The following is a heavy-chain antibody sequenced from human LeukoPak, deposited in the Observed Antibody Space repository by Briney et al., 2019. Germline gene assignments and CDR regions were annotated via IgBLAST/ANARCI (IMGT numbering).Heavy chain of an antibody. J-gene: IGHJ4*02. D-gene: IGHD5-18*01. V-gene: IGHV3-66*01. CDR3: AREIGDAAMDQYFDY. CDR2: IYSGGST. CDR1: GFTVSSNY. Sequence: GGSLRLSCAASGFTVSSNYMSWVRQAPGKGLEWVSVIYSGGSTYYADSVKGRFTISRDNSKNTLYLQMNSLRAEDTAVYYCAREIGDAAMDQYFDYWGQGTLVTVSS.